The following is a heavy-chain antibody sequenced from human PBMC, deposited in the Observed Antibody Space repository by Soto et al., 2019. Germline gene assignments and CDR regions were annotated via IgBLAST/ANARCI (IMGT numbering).Heavy chain of an antibody. D-gene: IGHD2-15*01. Sequence: SPRLSCAASGFTFSSYGMHWVRQAPCNGLEWVAVISYDGSNKYYADSVKGRFTISRDNSKNTLYLQMNSLRAEDTAVYYCAKIFVVVAATADNGMDVLDEGITVTVYS. V-gene: IGHV3-30*18. J-gene: IGHJ6*04. CDR1: GFTFSSYG. CDR2: ISYDGSNK. CDR3: AKIFVVVAATADNGMDV.